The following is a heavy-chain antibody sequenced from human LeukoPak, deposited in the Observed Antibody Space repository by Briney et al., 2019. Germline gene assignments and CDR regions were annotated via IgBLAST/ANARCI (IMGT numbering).Heavy chain of an antibody. CDR2: INHSGST. J-gene: IGHJ4*02. Sequence: PSETLSLTCAVYGGSFSGYYWNWIRQPPGKGLEWIGEINHSGSTNYNPSLKSRVTISVDTSKNQFSLKLSSVTAADTAVYYCASVASTVTSDYWGQGTLVTVSS. D-gene: IGHD4-17*01. V-gene: IGHV4-34*01. CDR3: ASVASTVTSDY. CDR1: GGSFSGYY.